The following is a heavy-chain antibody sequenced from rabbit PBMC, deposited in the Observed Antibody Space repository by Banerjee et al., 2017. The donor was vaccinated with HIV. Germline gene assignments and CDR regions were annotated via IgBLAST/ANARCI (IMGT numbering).Heavy chain of an antibody. CDR1: GFSFSSSYW. Sequence: GDLVKPEGSLTLTCTASGFSFSSSYWLCWVRQAPGKGLEWIACINTISGDTVYATWAKGRFTISKTSSTTVTLQLTGLTAADTATYFCARGGTSYWYAFDLWGPGTLVTVS. V-gene: IGHV1S45*01. CDR2: INTISGDT. J-gene: IGHJ4*01. CDR3: ARGGTSYWYAFDL. D-gene: IGHD8-1*01.